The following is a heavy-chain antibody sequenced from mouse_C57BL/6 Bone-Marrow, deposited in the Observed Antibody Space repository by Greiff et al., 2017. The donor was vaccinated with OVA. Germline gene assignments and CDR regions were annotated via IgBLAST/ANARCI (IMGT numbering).Heavy chain of an antibody. J-gene: IGHJ3*01. CDR2: IWSDGST. CDR1: GFSLTSYG. Sequence: QVQLKESGPGLVAPSQSLSITCTVSGFSLTSYGVHWVRQPPGKGLEWLVVIWSDGSTTYNSALKSRLSISKDNAKSQVFLKMNSLQTDDTAMYYCAREDYYVAWFAYWGQGTLVTVSA. V-gene: IGHV2-6*03. CDR3: AREDYYVAWFAY. D-gene: IGHD1-1*01.